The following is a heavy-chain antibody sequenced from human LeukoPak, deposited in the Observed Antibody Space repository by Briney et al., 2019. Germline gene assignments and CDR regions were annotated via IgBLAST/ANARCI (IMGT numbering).Heavy chain of an antibody. CDR2: INPNSGGT. V-gene: IGHV1-2*02. CDR3: ARAPPITRGPFDP. Sequence: ASVKVSCKTSEYTFTGHYIHWVRQAPGQGLEWMGWINPNSGGTDYAQKFQGRVTMTRDTSISTVYMELSRLRSDDTAVYYCARAPPITRGPFDPWGQGTLVTVSS. J-gene: IGHJ5*02. CDR1: EYTFTGHY. D-gene: IGHD3-10*01.